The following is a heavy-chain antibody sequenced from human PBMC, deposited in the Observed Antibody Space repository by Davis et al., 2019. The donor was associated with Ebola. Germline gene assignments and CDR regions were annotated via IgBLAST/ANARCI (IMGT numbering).Heavy chain of an antibody. J-gene: IGHJ4*02. CDR3: ARGGSGSYYFDY. V-gene: IGHV1-3*01. CDR2: INAGNGNT. D-gene: IGHD1-26*01. CDR1: GYTFTSYA. Sequence: ASVKVSCKASGYTFTSYAMHWVRQAPGQRLEWMGWINAGNGNTKYSQKFQGRVTITRDTSASIAYMELSSLRSEDTAVYYCARGGSGSYYFDYWGQGTLVTVSS.